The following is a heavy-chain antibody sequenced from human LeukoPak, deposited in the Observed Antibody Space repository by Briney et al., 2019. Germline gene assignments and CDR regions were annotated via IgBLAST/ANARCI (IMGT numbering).Heavy chain of an antibody. CDR1: GFTFDDYA. V-gene: IGHV3-9*01. J-gene: IGHJ4*02. CDR3: AKGGYYYGSAPFDY. CDR2: ISWNSGSI. D-gene: IGHD3-10*01. Sequence: PGRSLRLSCAASGFTFDDYAMHWVRQAPGKGLEWVSGISWNSGSIGYADSVKGRFTISRDNAKNSLYLQMNSLRAEDTALYYCAKGGYYYGSAPFDYWGQGTLVTVSS.